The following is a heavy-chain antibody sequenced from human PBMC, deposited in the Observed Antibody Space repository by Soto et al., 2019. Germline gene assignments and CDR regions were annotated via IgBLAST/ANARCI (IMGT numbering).Heavy chain of an antibody. J-gene: IGHJ4*02. CDR2: ISGSGGNT. CDR1: GFTFSSYA. CDR3: ARDSTIIVVEFDS. D-gene: IGHD3-22*01. Sequence: EVHLLESGGGLVQPGGSLRLSCAASGFTFSSYAMGWVRQAPGKGLEWVSVISGSGGNTYYADSMKGRFTISRNNSKNTLYLQMNSLRAEDTAVYYCARDSTIIVVEFDSWGQGTLVTVSS. V-gene: IGHV3-23*01.